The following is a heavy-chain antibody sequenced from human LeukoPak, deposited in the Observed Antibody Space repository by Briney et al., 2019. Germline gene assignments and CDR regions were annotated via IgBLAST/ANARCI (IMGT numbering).Heavy chain of an antibody. Sequence: ASVKVSYKSSGYTFTVYYMHWVRQAPGQGLEWMGWINPNSGGTNYAQKFQGRVTMTRDTSISTAYIELSRLRSDDTAVYYCATYYYGSGSYYRFDPWGQGTLVTVSS. CDR3: ATYYYGSGSYYRFDP. V-gene: IGHV1-2*02. J-gene: IGHJ5*02. D-gene: IGHD3-10*01. CDR1: GYTFTVYY. CDR2: INPNSGGT.